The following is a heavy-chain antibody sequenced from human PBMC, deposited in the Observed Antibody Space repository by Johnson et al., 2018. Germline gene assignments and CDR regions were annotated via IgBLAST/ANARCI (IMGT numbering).Heavy chain of an antibody. V-gene: IGHV3-30*18. J-gene: IGHJ6*03. CDR2: ISYDGTNK. CDR3: AKALDDYHQYYYLDV. Sequence: QVQLVESGGGVVQPGRSLRLSCVVSGFTFSSYGMHWVRQAPGKGLEWVALISYDGTNKYYVDSVKGRFTISRDNSKNTLYLQMNSLRAEDTAVYYCAKALDDYHQYYYLDVWGRGTTVTVSS. CDR1: GFTFSSYG.